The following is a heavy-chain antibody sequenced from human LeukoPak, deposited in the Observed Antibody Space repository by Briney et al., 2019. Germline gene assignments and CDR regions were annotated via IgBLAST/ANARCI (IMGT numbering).Heavy chain of an antibody. CDR2: INEDGSAQ. CDR1: GFTFRTYW. D-gene: IGHD2-21*01. V-gene: IGHV3-7*01. J-gene: IGHJ4*02. Sequence: GGSLRLSCAASGFTFRTYWMTWVRQAPGKGLEWVAHINEDGSAQYYMDSVEGRFTISRDNAKNSLYLQVNTLRPEDTAVYYCATHNLFRFEYWGQGTLVTVRS. CDR3: ATHNLFRFEY.